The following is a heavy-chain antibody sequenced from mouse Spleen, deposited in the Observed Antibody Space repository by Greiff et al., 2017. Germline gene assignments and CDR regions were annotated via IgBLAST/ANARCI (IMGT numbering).Heavy chain of an antibody. CDR1: GYTFTSYG. D-gene: IGHD4-1*02. CDR2: IYPRSGNT. Sequence: QVQLQQSGAELARPGASVKLSCKASGYTFTSYGLRWVKQRTGQGLEWIGKIYPRSGNTYYNEKFKGKATLTADKSSSTAYMELRSLTSEDSAVYFCASNWDYFDYWGQGTTLTVSS. CDR3: ASNWDYFDY. J-gene: IGHJ2*01. V-gene: IGHV1-81*01.